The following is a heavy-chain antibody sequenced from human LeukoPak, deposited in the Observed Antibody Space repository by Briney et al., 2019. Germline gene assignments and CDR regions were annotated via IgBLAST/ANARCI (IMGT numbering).Heavy chain of an antibody. Sequence: GESLKISCKGSGYSFTSYWIGWVRQMPGKGLGWMGIIYPGDSDTRYSPSFQGPVTISAHKSISIAYLQWSSLKASDTAMYYCAREQLVSGMDYYYGMDVWGQGTTVTVSS. CDR2: IYPGDSDT. D-gene: IGHD6-13*01. CDR1: GYSFTSYW. CDR3: AREQLVSGMDYYYGMDV. J-gene: IGHJ6*02. V-gene: IGHV5-51*01.